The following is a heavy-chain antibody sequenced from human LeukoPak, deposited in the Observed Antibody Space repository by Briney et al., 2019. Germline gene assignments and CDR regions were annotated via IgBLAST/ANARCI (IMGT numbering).Heavy chain of an antibody. CDR1: GFTFSSYG. Sequence: PGGSLRLSCAASGFTFSSYGMTWVRQTPGKGLEWVSRISSSGTYTDYADSVKGRFTISRDNARSSLYLQMNSLRVEDTALYYCARGLGYCSSSKCSPGYYMDVWGKGTTVTVFS. J-gene: IGHJ6*03. CDR3: ARGLGYCSSSKCSPGYYMDV. V-gene: IGHV3-21*06. CDR2: ISSSGTYT. D-gene: IGHD2-2*01.